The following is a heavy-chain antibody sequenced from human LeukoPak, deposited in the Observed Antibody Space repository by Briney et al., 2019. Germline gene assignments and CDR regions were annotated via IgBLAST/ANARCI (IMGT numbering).Heavy chain of an antibody. J-gene: IGHJ4*02. CDR1: GYTFTSYV. D-gene: IGHD4-17*01. CDR2: INAGNGNT. V-gene: IGHV1-3*01. CDR3: ARGAADYGLDYFDY. Sequence: ASVKVSCKASGYTFTSYVMHWVRQAPGQRLEWMRWINAGNGNTKYSQKFQGRVTITRDTSASTAYMELSSLRSEDTAVYYCARGAADYGLDYFDYWGQGTLVTVSS.